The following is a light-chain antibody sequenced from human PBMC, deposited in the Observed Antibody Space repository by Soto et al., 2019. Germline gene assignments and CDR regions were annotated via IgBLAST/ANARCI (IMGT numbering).Light chain of an antibody. Sequence: QSALTQPASVSGSPGQSITISCTGTSSDVGGYNYVSWYQQHPGKAPKLMIYEVSNRPSGVSNRFSGSKSGNTASLTISGPQAEDEADYYCSSYTSSSTWVFGGGTKPTVL. CDR1: SSDVGGYNY. V-gene: IGLV2-14*01. CDR3: SSYTSSSTWV. J-gene: IGLJ3*02. CDR2: EVS.